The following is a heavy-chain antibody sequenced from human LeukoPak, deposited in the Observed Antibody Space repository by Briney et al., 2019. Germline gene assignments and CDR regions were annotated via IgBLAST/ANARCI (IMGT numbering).Heavy chain of an antibody. CDR2: IYSGGST. J-gene: IGHJ3*02. V-gene: IGHV3-66*01. Sequence: PGGSLRLSCAASGFTVSSNYMSWVRQAPGKGLEWVSIIYSGGSTYYADSVKGRFTISRDNSKNTLYLQMNSLRVEDTAVYYCASGLEWELPRYLVGDAFDIWGQGTMVTVSS. CDR1: GFTVSSNY. D-gene: IGHD1-26*01. CDR3: ASGLEWELPRYLVGDAFDI.